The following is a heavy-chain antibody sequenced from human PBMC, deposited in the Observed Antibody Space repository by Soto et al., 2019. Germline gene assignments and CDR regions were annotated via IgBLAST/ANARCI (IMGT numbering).Heavy chain of an antibody. V-gene: IGHV4-31*03. CDR3: ARAIRFLEWLSIKYYFDY. D-gene: IGHD3-3*01. CDR2: IYYSGNT. J-gene: IGHJ4*02. CDR1: GGPVTSGGYY. Sequence: SETLSLTCTVSGGPVTSGGYYWSWIRHCPGKGLEWIGYIYYSGNTNYNPSLNSRVTISVDTSKNQFSLKLSSVTAADTAVYYCARAIRFLEWLSIKYYFDYWGQGTLVTVSS.